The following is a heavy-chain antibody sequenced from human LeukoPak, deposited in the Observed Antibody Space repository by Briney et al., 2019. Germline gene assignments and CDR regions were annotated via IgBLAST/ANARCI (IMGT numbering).Heavy chain of an antibody. V-gene: IGHV3-15*01. CDR3: AKGHSGSYSPLFRY. J-gene: IGHJ4*02. CDR2: IKSKTDGGTT. Sequence: GGSLRLSCAASGFTFSDAWMSWVRQAPGKGLEWVGRIKSKTDGGTTDYAAPVKGRFTISRDDSKNTLYLQMNSLSAEDTAVYYCAKGHSGSYSPLFRYWGQGTLVTVSS. CDR1: GFTFSDAW. D-gene: IGHD3-10*01.